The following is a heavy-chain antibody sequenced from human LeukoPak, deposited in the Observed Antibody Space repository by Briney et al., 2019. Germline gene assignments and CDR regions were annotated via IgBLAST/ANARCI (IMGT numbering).Heavy chain of an antibody. Sequence: GRSLRLSCAASGFTFSSYAMHWVRQAPGKGLEWVAVISYDGSNKYYADSVKGRFTISRDNSKNTLYLQMNSLRAEDTAVYCCARETGRVLGYMDVWGKGTTVTVSS. CDR2: ISYDGSNK. D-gene: IGHD1-1*01. J-gene: IGHJ6*03. CDR1: GFTFSSYA. CDR3: ARETGRVLGYMDV. V-gene: IGHV3-30-3*01.